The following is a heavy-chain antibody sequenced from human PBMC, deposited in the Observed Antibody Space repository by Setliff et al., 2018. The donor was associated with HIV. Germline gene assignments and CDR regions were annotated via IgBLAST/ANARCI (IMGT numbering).Heavy chain of an antibody. CDR1: GFTFRTYA. CDR2: ISGSGVGT. Sequence: AGGSLRLSCATSGFTFRTYAVSWVRQAPGKGLEWVSGISGSGVGTYYRDSVKGRFTISRDNSNNTLFLQMDSLRAEDTAMYYCAKVGDSSGYHDAFDIWGQGTMVTVSS. CDR3: AKVGDSSGYHDAFDI. V-gene: IGHV3-23*01. D-gene: IGHD3-22*01. J-gene: IGHJ3*02.